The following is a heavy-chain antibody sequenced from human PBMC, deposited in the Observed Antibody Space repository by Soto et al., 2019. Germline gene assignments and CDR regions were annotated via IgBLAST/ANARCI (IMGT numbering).Heavy chain of an antibody. D-gene: IGHD5-18*01. Sequence: TLSLTCTVSGGSISSEGYYWSWFRQLPGKGLEWIGDIYYSGTTYHNPSLRSRLTISGDASKNQFSLKLSSVTDADAALYYCARGRGYSYGPYYFDYWGQGTLVTVSS. V-gene: IGHV4-31*03. CDR2: IYYSGTT. CDR3: ARGRGYSYGPYYFDY. CDR1: GGSISSEGYY. J-gene: IGHJ4*02.